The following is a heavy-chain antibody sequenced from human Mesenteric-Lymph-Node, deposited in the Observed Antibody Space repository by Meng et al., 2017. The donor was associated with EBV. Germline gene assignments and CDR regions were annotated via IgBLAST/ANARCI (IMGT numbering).Heavy chain of an antibody. CDR3: ARRGKVGAGY. CDR1: GGSFSGYH. Sequence: QVQLQQWGAGLLKPPETPSLTCAVHGGSFSGYHWSWFRQPPGKGLEWIGEINHSGSTNYNPSLKSRVTISVDTSKNQFSLKLSSVTAADTAVYYCARRGKVGAGYWGQGTLVTVSS. J-gene: IGHJ4*02. CDR2: INHSGST. V-gene: IGHV4-34*01. D-gene: IGHD1-26*01.